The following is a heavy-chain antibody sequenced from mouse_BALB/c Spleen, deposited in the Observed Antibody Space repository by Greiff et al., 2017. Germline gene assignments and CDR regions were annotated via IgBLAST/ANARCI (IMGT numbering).Heavy chain of an antibody. CDR3: ARHGKVRPETYYFDY. D-gene: IGHD2-14*01. CDR2: ISSGGSYT. J-gene: IGHJ2*01. V-gene: IGHV5-9-3*01. CDR1: GFTFSSYA. Sequence: EVQLVESGGGLVKPGGSLKLSCAASGFTFSSYAMSWVRQTPEKRLEWVATISSGGSYTYYPDSVKGRFTISRDNAKNTLYLQMSSLRSEDTAMYYCARHGKVRPETYYFDYWGQGTTLTVSS.